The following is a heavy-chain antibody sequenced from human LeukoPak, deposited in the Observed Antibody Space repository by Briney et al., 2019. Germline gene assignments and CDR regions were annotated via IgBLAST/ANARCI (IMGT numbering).Heavy chain of an antibody. CDR1: GGSFSGYY. CDR3: ARGGPSSSWPYYYYGMDV. Sequence: PSETLSLTCAVYGGSFSGYYWSWIRQPPGKGREWIGEINHSGSTNYNPSLKSRVTISVDTSKNQFSLKLSSVTAADTAVYYCARGGPSSSWPYYYYGMDVWGQGTTVTVSS. D-gene: IGHD6-13*01. J-gene: IGHJ6*02. V-gene: IGHV4-34*01. CDR2: INHSGST.